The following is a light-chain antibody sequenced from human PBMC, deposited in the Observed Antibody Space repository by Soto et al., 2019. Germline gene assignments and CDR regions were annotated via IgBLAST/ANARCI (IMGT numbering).Light chain of an antibody. CDR3: SSYTSSSTLDVV. J-gene: IGLJ2*01. Sequence: QSALTQPASVSGSPGQSITISCTGTSSDVGGYNYVSWYQQHPGKAPKLMIYDVSNRPSGVSNRLSGPKSGNTASLTISGLQAEDEADYYSSSYTSSSTLDVVFGGGTQLAVL. V-gene: IGLV2-14*01. CDR1: SSDVGGYNY. CDR2: DVS.